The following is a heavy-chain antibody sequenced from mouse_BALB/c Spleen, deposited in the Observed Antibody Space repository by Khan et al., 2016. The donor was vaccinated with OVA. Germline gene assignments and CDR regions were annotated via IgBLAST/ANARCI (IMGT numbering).Heavy chain of an antibody. CDR2: INTYTGEP. CDR3: ASSASYWVFAV. CDR1: GYTFTNYG. D-gene: IGHD6-1*01. Sequence: QIQLVQSGPELKKPGETVKISCKASGYTFTNYGMNWVKQAPGKGLKWMGWINTYTGEPTYADDFKGRFAFSLETSANTAYLQINNLKNENTATNFSASSASYWVFAVWGAGTTVTVSA. V-gene: IGHV9-3-1*01. J-gene: IGHJ1*01.